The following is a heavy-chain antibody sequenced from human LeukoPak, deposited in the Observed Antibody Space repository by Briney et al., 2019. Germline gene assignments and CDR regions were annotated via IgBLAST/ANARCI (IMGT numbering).Heavy chain of an antibody. D-gene: IGHD3-10*01. J-gene: IGHJ5*02. CDR3: ARRGWFYGSGKVHWFDP. V-gene: IGHV4-59*12. CDR1: GGSLSRYY. Sequence: SETLSLTCTVSGGSLSRYYWSWIRQPPGKGLEWIGYIYYSGSTNYNPSLKSRVTISVDTSKNQFSLKLSSVTAADTAVYYCARRGWFYGSGKVHWFDPWGQGTLVTVSS. CDR2: IYYSGST.